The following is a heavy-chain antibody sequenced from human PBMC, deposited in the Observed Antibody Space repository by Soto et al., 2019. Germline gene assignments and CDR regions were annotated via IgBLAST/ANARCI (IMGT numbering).Heavy chain of an antibody. D-gene: IGHD6-19*01. CDR1: GFTLIRKG. Sequence: GSLRLSCAASGFTLIRKGMQCFLQSPVKGLEWVAVISYDGSNKYYGDSVKGRFTISRDNSKNTVYLQMNSLRAEDTAVYYCAKDALTVAGPQRGSLDVWGQGTTVTVSS. CDR3: AKDALTVAGPQRGSLDV. CDR2: ISYDGSNK. J-gene: IGHJ6*02. V-gene: IGHV3-30*18.